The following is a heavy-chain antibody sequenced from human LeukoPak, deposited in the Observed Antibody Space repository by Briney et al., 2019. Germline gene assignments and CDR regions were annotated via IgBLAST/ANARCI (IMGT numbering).Heavy chain of an antibody. D-gene: IGHD5-18*01. CDR2: INHSGST. Sequence: SETLSLTCAVYGGSFSGYYWSWIRQPPGKGLEWIGEINHSGSTNYNPSLKSRVTISVDTSKNQFSLKLSSVTAADTAVYYCARARGFYGGYSYGYYYFDYWGQGTLVTVSS. CDR1: GGSFSGYY. V-gene: IGHV4-34*01. CDR3: ARARGFYGGYSYGYYYFDY. J-gene: IGHJ4*02.